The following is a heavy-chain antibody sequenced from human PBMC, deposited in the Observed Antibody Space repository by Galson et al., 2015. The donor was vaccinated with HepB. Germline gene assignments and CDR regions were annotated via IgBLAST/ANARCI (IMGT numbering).Heavy chain of an antibody. Sequence: LSLTCSVSGGSVSNYYWDWIRQPAGKGLEWIGRIYNSGSTNKNPSLRSRITVSLDRSQNRISLRLSSVTAADTAVYFCAGTFYYDSSTYGMDVWGQGTTVTVSS. CDR2: IYNSGST. J-gene: IGHJ6*02. V-gene: IGHV4-4*07. D-gene: IGHD3-22*01. CDR3: AGTFYYDSSTYGMDV. CDR1: GGSVSNYY.